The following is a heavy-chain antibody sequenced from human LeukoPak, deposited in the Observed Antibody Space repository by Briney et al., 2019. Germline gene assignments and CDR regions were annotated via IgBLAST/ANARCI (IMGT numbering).Heavy chain of an antibody. CDR2: ISGSGGST. D-gene: IGHD3-9*01. CDR3: ARDLDILTGYYLDAFDI. V-gene: IGHV3-23*01. J-gene: IGHJ3*02. CDR1: GFTFSSYA. Sequence: GGSLRLSCAASGFTFSSYAMSWVRQAPGKGLEWVSAISGSGGSTYYTDSVKGRFTISRDNSKNTLYLQMNSLRSDDTAVYYCARDLDILTGYYLDAFDIWGQGTMVTVSS.